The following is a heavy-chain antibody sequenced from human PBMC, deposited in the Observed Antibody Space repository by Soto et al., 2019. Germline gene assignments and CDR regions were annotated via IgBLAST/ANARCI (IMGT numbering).Heavy chain of an antibody. Sequence: QVQLVQSGAEVKKPGASVKISCKASGFPFSNSGIAWVQQAPGQGLEWMAWISVYNGNVNYAQALQDRVTLTTDTSTNTAYMELRSLRSDDTAVYSCARQMVLLFLPDFWGQGTLVTVSS. CDR3: ARQMVLLFLPDF. CDR1: GFPFSNSG. D-gene: IGHD2-8*01. J-gene: IGHJ4*02. V-gene: IGHV1-18*01. CDR2: ISVYNGNV.